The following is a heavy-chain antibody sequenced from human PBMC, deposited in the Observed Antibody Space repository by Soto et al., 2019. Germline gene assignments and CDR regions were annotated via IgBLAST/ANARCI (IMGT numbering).Heavy chain of an antibody. Sequence: ETLSLTCAVSGASISNTDWWSWVRQAPGKGLEWLSYIGGSSTTIYYADSVKGRFTISRDNAKNSLYLQMNSLRDEDTAVYYCARDVAVGAYAHFDYWGQGTLVTVSS. D-gene: IGHD1-26*01. CDR2: IGGSSTTI. CDR1: GASISNTDW. CDR3: ARDVAVGAYAHFDY. J-gene: IGHJ4*02. V-gene: IGHV3-48*02.